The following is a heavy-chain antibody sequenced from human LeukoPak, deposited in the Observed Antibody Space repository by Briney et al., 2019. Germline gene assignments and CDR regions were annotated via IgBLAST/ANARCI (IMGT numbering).Heavy chain of an antibody. J-gene: IGHJ2*01. CDR3: ARLGAPRSKIIVWTDTWYFDL. V-gene: IGHV4-59*08. D-gene: IGHD3-22*01. CDR2: IYNSGIT. CDR1: GGSISIFY. Sequence: PSETLSLTCTVSGGSISIFYWAWIRQPPGKGLEWIGSIYNSGITNHNPSLKSRVTVSADTSKNQFSLTLSSVTAADTAVYYCARLGAPRSKIIVWTDTWYFDLWGRGTLVTVSS.